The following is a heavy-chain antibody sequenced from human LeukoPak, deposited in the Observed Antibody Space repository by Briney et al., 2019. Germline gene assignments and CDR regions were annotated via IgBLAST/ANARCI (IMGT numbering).Heavy chain of an antibody. J-gene: IGHJ4*02. CDR1: GFSFSSYL. CDR2: ISGNGSGT. CDR3: ARRLCSGGSCSSFDY. Sequence: PGGSLRLSCAASGFSFSSYLMSWVRQAPGKGLEWVSTISGNGSGTYYADSVKGRFTISRDNSKNTLYLQMNSLRAEDRALYYCARRLCSGGSCSSFDYWGQGTLVTASS. V-gene: IGHV3-23*01. D-gene: IGHD2-15*01.